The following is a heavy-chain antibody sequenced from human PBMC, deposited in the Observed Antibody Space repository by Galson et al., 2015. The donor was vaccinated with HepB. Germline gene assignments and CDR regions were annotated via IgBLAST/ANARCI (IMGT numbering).Heavy chain of an antibody. V-gene: IGHV4-39*01. CDR1: GGSISSSSYY. Sequence: SETLSLTCTVSGGSISSSSYYWGWLRQPPGKGLEWIGSFYYTGNTHYNPSLKSRVTISGDTSKNQFSLKLNSVTAAETAVYYCARHESESKTYAADNWGQGTLVTVSS. J-gene: IGHJ4*02. CDR2: FYYTGNT. CDR3: ARHESESKTYAADN. D-gene: IGHD2-2*01.